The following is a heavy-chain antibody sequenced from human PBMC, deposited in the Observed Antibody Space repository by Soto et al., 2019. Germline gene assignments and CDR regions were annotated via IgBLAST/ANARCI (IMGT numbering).Heavy chain of an antibody. CDR1: GFSLTTDRVG. J-gene: IGHJ4*02. V-gene: IGHV2-5*02. CDR2: IYWDDSK. D-gene: IGHD1-26*01. Sequence: QITLKESGPPLVKPTQTLTLTCTFSGFSLTTDRVGVGWIRQPPGEALEWLAVIYWDDSKTYRPSLESRLTITKDTSKHQVALTMPNRDSLDSATYYCAHAYGGRSLYWGQGTLVTVSS. CDR3: AHAYGGRSLY.